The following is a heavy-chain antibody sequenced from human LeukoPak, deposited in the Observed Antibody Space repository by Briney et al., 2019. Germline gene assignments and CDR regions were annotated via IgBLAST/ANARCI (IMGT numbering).Heavy chain of an antibody. D-gene: IGHD3-22*01. Sequence: GASVKVSCKASGYTFTGYYMHWVRQAPGQGLEWMGWINPNSGGTNYAQKFQGRVTMTRDTSISTAYMELSRLRSDDTAVYYCARQLYDSSGYYLGFDYWGQGTLVTVSS. J-gene: IGHJ4*02. CDR3: ARQLYDSSGYYLGFDY. CDR2: INPNSGGT. V-gene: IGHV1-2*02. CDR1: GYTFTGYY.